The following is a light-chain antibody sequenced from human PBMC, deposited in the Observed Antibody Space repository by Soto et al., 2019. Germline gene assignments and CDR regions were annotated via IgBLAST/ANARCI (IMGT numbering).Light chain of an antibody. CDR3: QHFGSSIT. CDR1: QGISSY. V-gene: IGKV1-27*01. Sequence: DIQLTQSPSSLSASVGDRVTITCRVSQGISSYLNWYRQKPGKVPKLLIYSASNLQSGVPSRFSGSGSGTDFTLTISRLEPEDFAVYYCQHFGSSITFGQGTRLEIK. J-gene: IGKJ5*01. CDR2: SAS.